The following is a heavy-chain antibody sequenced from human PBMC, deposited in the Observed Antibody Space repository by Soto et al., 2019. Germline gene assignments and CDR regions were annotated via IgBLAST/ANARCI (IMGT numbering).Heavy chain of an antibody. Sequence: SSVKVSCKASVGTFSSYAISWVRQAPLQGLEWMGGIIPIFGTANYAQKFQGRVTITADKSTSTAYMELSSLRSEDTAVYYCAREVGYCSSTSCYGGWFDPLGQGTLVSGSS. CDR3: AREVGYCSSTSCYGGWFDP. CDR2: IIPIFGTA. D-gene: IGHD2-2*01. V-gene: IGHV1-69*06. J-gene: IGHJ5*02. CDR1: VGTFSSYA.